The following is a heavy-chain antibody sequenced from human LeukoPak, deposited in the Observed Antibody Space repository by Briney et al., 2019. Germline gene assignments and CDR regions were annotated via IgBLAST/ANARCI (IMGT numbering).Heavy chain of an antibody. Sequence: GGSLRLSCAASGFTCSSYWMSWVRQAPGKGLEWVANIKQDGSEKYYVDSVKGRFTISRDNAKNSLYLQMNSLRAEDTAVYYCARDHGEFDYWGQGTLVTVSS. CDR3: ARDHGEFDY. V-gene: IGHV3-7*01. J-gene: IGHJ4*02. CDR1: GFTCSSYW. CDR2: IKQDGSEK. D-gene: IGHD3-10*01.